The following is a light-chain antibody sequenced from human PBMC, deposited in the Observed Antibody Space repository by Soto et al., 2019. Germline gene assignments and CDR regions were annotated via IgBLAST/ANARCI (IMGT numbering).Light chain of an antibody. Sequence: QSVLTQPASVSGSPGQSITISCTGTSSDVGSYNLVSWYQQHPGKAPKLMIYEVSKRPSGVSNRFSGSKSGNTASLTISGLQAEDEVDYYCCSYAGSSYVFXTGTKVPVL. V-gene: IGLV2-23*02. J-gene: IGLJ1*01. CDR3: CSYAGSSYV. CDR1: SSDVGSYNL. CDR2: EVS.